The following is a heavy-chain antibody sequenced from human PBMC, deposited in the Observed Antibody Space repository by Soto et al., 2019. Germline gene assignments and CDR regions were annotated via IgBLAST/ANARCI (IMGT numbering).Heavy chain of an antibody. Sequence: EVQLLESGGGLVQPGGSLRLSCAASGFTFSSYAMSWVRQAPGKGLEWVSAISGSGGSTYYADSVKGRFTISRDNSKNTLYLLINSLRAEDTAVYYCAKDMGSGWDLDYWGQGTLVTVSS. CDR3: AKDMGSGWDLDY. V-gene: IGHV3-23*01. CDR1: GFTFSSYA. D-gene: IGHD6-19*01. J-gene: IGHJ4*02. CDR2: ISGSGGST.